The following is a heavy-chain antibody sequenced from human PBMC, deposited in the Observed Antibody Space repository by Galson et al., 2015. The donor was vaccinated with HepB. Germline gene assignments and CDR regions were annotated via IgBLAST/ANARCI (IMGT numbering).Heavy chain of an antibody. CDR1: GFTFSRYA. CDR3: ARDRGVAVATIDY. J-gene: IGHJ4*02. V-gene: IGHV3-33*01. D-gene: IGHD6-19*01. CDR2: IWYDGSNK. Sequence: SLRLSCAASGFTFSRYAIHWVRQAPGKGLEWVAVIWYDGSNKYYADSVKGRFTISRDNSKNTLYLQMNNLRAEDTAVYYCARDRGVAVATIDYWGQGTLVTVSS.